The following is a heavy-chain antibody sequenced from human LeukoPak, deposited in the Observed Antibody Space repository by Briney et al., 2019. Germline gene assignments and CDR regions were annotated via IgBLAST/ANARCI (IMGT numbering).Heavy chain of an antibody. CDR1: GGSISSYY. V-gene: IGHV4-59*12. J-gene: IGHJ5*02. D-gene: IGHD1-26*01. Sequence: PSETLSLTCTVSGGSISSYYWSWIRQPPGKGLEWIGYIYYSGSTNYNPSLKSRVTISVDTSKNQFSLKLSSVTAADTAVYYCARDKVGATSWFDPWGQGTLVTVSS. CDR2: IYYSGST. CDR3: ARDKVGATSWFDP.